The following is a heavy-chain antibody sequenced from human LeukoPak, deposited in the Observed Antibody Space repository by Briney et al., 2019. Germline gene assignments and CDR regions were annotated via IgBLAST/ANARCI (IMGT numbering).Heavy chain of an antibody. CDR2: IKGDGSST. J-gene: IGHJ5*01. CDR1: GFTFSGKW. V-gene: IGHV3-74*03. Sequence: GGSLRLSCAASGFTFSGKWMHWVRQAPGKGLVWVSRIKGDGSSTTYADSVKGRFTISRDNAKNTLHLQMDSLRAEDTAVYYCARSDWLDSWGQGTLVIVSS. CDR3: ARSDWLDS.